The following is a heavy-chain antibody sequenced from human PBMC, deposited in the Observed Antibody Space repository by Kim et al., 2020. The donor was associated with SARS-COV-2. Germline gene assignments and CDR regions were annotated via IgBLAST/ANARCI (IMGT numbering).Heavy chain of an antibody. V-gene: IGHV3-11*04. Sequence: GGSLRLSCAASGFTFSDYYMSWIRQAPGKGLEWVSYISSSGSTIYYADSVKGRFTISRDNAKNSLYLQMNSLRAEDTAVYYCARVLCRIMITFGGVIGPDYWGQGTLVTVSS. CDR2: ISSSGSTI. J-gene: IGHJ4*02. D-gene: IGHD3-16*02. CDR1: GFTFSDYY. CDR3: ARVLCRIMITFGGVIGPDY.